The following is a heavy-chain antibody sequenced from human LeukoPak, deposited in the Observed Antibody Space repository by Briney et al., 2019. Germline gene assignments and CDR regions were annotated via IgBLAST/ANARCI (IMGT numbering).Heavy chain of an antibody. J-gene: IGHJ5*02. CDR3: ASFNGVVYNWFDP. CDR2: IYYSGST. D-gene: IGHD2-8*01. CDR1: GGSISSSSYY. V-gene: IGHV4-39*07. Sequence: SETLSLTCTVSGGSISSSSYYWGWIRQPPGKGLEWIGSIYYSGSTYYNPSLKSRVTISVDTSKNQFSLKLSSVTAADTAVYYCASFNGVVYNWFDPWGQGTLVTVSS.